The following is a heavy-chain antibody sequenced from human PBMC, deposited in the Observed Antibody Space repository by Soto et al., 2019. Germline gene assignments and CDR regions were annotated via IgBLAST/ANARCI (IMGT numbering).Heavy chain of an antibody. Sequence: QVQLVESGGGVVQPGRSLRLSCAASGFTFSSYGMHWVRQAPGKGLEWVAVISYDGSNKYYADSVKGRFTISRDNSKNTLYLQMNSLRAEDTAVYYCAKDRVRGYYDVWSGYYRHSDGMDVWGQGTTVTVSS. J-gene: IGHJ6*02. CDR3: AKDRVRGYYDVWSGYYRHSDGMDV. D-gene: IGHD3-3*01. CDR1: GFTFSSYG. CDR2: ISYDGSNK. V-gene: IGHV3-30*18.